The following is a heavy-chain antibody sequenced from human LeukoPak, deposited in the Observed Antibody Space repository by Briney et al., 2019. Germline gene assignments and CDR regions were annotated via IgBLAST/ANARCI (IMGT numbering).Heavy chain of an antibody. D-gene: IGHD6-19*01. CDR2: IYYSGST. CDR1: GGSISSGDYY. CDR3: ARAAVDKGHSSGWFADAFDI. V-gene: IGHV4-30-4*01. Sequence: SQTLSLTCTVSGGSISSGDYYWSWIRQPPGKGLEWIGYIYYSGSTYYNPSLKSRVTISVDTSKNQFSLKLSSVTAADTAVYYCARAAVDKGHSSGWFADAFDIWGQGTMVTVSS. J-gene: IGHJ3*02.